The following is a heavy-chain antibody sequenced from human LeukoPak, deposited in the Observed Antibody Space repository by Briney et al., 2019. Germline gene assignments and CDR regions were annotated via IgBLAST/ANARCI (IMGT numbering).Heavy chain of an antibody. CDR1: GFTFSSYA. J-gene: IGHJ5*02. CDR2: IYSGGST. Sequence: PGGSLRLSCAASGFTFSSYAMSWVRQAPGKGLEWVSVIYSGGSTYYADSVKGRFTISRDNSKNTLYLQMNSLRAEDTAVYYCARGSYAYWFDPWGQGTLVTVSS. D-gene: IGHD4-17*01. CDR3: ARGSYAYWFDP. V-gene: IGHV3-66*01.